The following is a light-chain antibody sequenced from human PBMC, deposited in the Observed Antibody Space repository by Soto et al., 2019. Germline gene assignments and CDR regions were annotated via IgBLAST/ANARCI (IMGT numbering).Light chain of an antibody. CDR3: QVRDVLPP. CDR1: QGVSTS. J-gene: IGKJ1*01. CDR2: DAS. V-gene: IGKV3D-11*01. Sequence: IVLTQSPVTLALSPGESAVLSCRASQGVSTSLAWYQHKPGQAPRLFIYDASKRAPGIPVRFTGSGSGTDFTLNIISLEPEDIAVYYRQVRDVLPPFGQATKVDIK.